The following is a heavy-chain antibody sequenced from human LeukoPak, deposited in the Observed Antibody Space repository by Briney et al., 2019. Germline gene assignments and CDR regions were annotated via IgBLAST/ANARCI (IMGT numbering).Heavy chain of an antibody. CDR3: AREYSSFEY. CDR2: INYSGTT. J-gene: IGHJ4*02. CDR1: GGSISGYY. Sequence: PSETLSLTCTVSGGSISGYYWHWIRQSPGMGLEWIGYINYSGTTDYNPSLKSRVTISVDTSKNQFSLNLRSATAADTAVYYCAREYSSFEYWGQGILATVSS. D-gene: IGHD5-18*01. V-gene: IGHV4-59*01.